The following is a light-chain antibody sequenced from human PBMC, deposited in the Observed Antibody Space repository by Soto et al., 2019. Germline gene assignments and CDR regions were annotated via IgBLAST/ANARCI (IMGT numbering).Light chain of an antibody. CDR2: AAS. CDR1: QSIYSS. Sequence: DIQMTQSPSSLSASVGDRVTITCRASQSIYSSLNWYHQNPGKAPKLLIYAASNLQSGVPSRFSGSGSGTDFTLSISSLQPEDFATYYCQQSYSAPYTFGQGTKVEI. V-gene: IGKV1-39*01. CDR3: QQSYSAPYT. J-gene: IGKJ2*01.